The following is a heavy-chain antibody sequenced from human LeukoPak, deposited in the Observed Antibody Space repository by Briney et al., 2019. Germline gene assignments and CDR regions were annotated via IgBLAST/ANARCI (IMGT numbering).Heavy chain of an antibody. D-gene: IGHD3-22*01. CDR3: ARGDYYDSSGYYSHYYYGMDL. CDR2: IYTSGST. CDR1: GGSISSYY. Sequence: SETLSLTCTVSGGSISSYYWSWIRQPAGKGLEWIGRIYTSGSTNYNPSLKSRVTMSVDTSKNQFSLKLGSVTAADTAVYYCARGDYYDSSGYYSHYYYGMDLWGQGTTVTVSS. V-gene: IGHV4-4*07. J-gene: IGHJ6*02.